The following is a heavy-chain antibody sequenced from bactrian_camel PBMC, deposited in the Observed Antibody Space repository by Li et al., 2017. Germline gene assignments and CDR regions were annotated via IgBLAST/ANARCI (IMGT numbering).Heavy chain of an antibody. CDR2: IDRDGTT. CDR1: SGTTSTYC. Sequence: HVQLVESGGGSVDAGGSLTLSCAASSGTTSTYCMDWWRQSPGRDEGVAAIDRDGTTRYSDSVKGRFTITLNNAKNTMYLRMNSLTPDDSAMYYCAADFRTVVAGCTFYDYTYWGRGTQVTVS. D-gene: IGHD6*01. CDR3: AADFRTVVAGCTFYDYTY. J-gene: IGHJ4*01. V-gene: IGHV3S53*01.